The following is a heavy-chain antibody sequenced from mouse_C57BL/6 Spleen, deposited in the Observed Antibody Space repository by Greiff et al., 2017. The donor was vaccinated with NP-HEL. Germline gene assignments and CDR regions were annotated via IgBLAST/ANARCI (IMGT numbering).Heavy chain of an antibody. Sequence: VKLQQPGAELVKPGASVKMSCKASGYTFTSYWITWVKQRPGQGLEWIGDIYPGSGSTNYNEKFKSKATLTVDTSSSTAYMQLSSLTSEDSAVYYCARSGGNYDAMDYWGQGTSVTVSS. CDR3: ARSGGNYDAMDY. D-gene: IGHD2-1*01. V-gene: IGHV1-55*01. CDR1: GYTFTSYW. J-gene: IGHJ4*01. CDR2: IYPGSGST.